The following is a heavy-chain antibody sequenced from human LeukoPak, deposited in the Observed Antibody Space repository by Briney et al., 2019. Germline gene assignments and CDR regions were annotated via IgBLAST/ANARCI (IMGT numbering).Heavy chain of an antibody. CDR3: ARVQSAYCSSTSCYGGYFDY. D-gene: IGHD2-2*01. CDR1: GYTFTSYA. CDR2: INAGNGNT. J-gene: IGHJ4*02. V-gene: IGHV1-3*01. Sequence: ASVKVSYKASGYTFTSYAMHWVRQAPGQRLEWMGWINAGNGNTKYSQKFQGRVTITRDTSASTAYMELSSLRSEDTAVYYCARVQSAYCSSTSCYGGYFDYWGQGTLVTVSS.